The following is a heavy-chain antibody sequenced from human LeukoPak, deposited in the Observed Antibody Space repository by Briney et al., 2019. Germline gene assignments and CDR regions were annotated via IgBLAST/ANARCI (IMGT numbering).Heavy chain of an antibody. Sequence: GGSLRLSCAASGFTFNNYAMSWVRQAPGKGLEWVSAISGGGGSTYYADSVKGRFTVSRDNSKDTLYLQMNSLRAEDTAVYYCAKAAWNNWFDPWGQGTLVTVSS. CDR1: GFTFNNYA. CDR3: AKAAWNNWFDP. CDR2: ISGGGGST. J-gene: IGHJ5*02. D-gene: IGHD1-1*01. V-gene: IGHV3-23*01.